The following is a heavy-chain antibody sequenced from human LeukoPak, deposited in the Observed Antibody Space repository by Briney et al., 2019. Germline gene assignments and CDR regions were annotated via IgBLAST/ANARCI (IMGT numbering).Heavy chain of an antibody. CDR1: GGSISGSSYY. D-gene: IGHD3-9*01. Sequence: SEALSLTCTVSGGSISGSSYYWGWIRQPPGKGLEWIGSIYYSGSTYYNPSLKSRVTISVDTSKNQFSLKLSSVTAADTAVYHCARNLANYDILTGYRRRGFDPWGQGTLVTVSS. J-gene: IGHJ5*02. CDR3: ARNLANYDILTGYRRRGFDP. V-gene: IGHV4-39*01. CDR2: IYYSGST.